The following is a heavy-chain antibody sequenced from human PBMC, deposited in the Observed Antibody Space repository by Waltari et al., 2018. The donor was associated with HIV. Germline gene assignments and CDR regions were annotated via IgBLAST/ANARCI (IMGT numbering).Heavy chain of an antibody. CDR1: GFSLSNAGMG. CDR3: ARIRLHYYGSNAYHYYGMDV. CDR2: IFSNDEK. J-gene: IGHJ6*02. D-gene: IGHD3-10*01. Sequence: QVTLKESGPVLVKSTETLTLTCTVSGFSLSNAGMGVSWVRQPPGKALEWLAHIFSNDEKSYRTSLKSRLTISKDTSKSQVVLTMTNVDPVDTATYYCARIRLHYYGSNAYHYYGMDVWGQGTTVTVSS. V-gene: IGHV2-26*01.